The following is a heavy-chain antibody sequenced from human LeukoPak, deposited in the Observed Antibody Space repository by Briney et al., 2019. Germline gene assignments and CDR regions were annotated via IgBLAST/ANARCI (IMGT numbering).Heavy chain of an antibody. CDR3: AKIDFDY. Sequence: SETLSLTCTVSGGSISSYYWSWIRQPPGKGLEWIGYIYYSGNTNYNPSLKSRVTISVDTSKDQFSLRLSSVTAADTAVYYCAKIDFDYWGQGTLVTVSS. V-gene: IGHV4-59*01. CDR2: IYYSGNT. CDR1: GGSISSYY. J-gene: IGHJ4*02.